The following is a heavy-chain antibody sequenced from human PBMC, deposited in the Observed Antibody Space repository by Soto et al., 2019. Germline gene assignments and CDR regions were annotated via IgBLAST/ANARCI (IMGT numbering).Heavy chain of an antibody. D-gene: IGHD2-15*01. CDR1: GYTFTSYG. V-gene: IGHV1-18*01. CDR3: AGCGGSCSDYYYGMDV. CDR2: ISAYNGNT. Sequence: QVQLVQSGAEVKKPGASVKVSCKASGYTFTSYGISWVRQAPGQWLEWMGWISAYNGNTNYAQKLQGRVTMTKDTSTSTAYMELRSLRSDDTAVYYCAGCGGSCSDYYYGMDVWGQGTTVTFSS. J-gene: IGHJ6*02.